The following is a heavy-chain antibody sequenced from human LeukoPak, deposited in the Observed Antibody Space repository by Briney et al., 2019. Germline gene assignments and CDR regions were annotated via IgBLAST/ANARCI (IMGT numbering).Heavy chain of an antibody. D-gene: IGHD6-19*01. V-gene: IGHV3-23*01. Sequence: GGSLRLSCAASGFTFRSYAMSWVRQAPGKGLEWVSSISGSGGSTYYEDSVKGRFTISRDNSKNTLYLQMNSLRAEDSAVYYCAKMKYQWLVRIYFDYWGQGTLVTVSS. CDR3: AKMKYQWLVRIYFDY. CDR1: GFTFRSYA. CDR2: ISGSGGST. J-gene: IGHJ4*02.